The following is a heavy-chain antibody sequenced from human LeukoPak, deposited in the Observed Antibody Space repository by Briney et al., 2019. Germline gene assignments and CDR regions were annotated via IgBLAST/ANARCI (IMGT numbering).Heavy chain of an antibody. CDR3: ARENPYSSSSGSFDY. CDR1: GFTFSDYY. J-gene: IGHJ4*02. CDR2: ISGSGSTI. Sequence: GGSLRLSCAASGFTFSDYYMSWIRQAPGKGLEWVSYISGSGSTIYYADSVKGRFTISRDNAKNSLYLQMNSLRAEDTAVYYCARENPYSSSSGSFDYWGQGTLVTVSS. V-gene: IGHV3-11*04. D-gene: IGHD6-6*01.